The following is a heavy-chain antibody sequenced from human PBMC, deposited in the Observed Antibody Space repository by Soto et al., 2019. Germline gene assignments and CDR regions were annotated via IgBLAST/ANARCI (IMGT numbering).Heavy chain of an antibody. CDR1: GFTFSSYG. V-gene: IGHV3-33*01. CDR2: IWYDGSNK. Sequence: QVQLVESGGGVVQPGRSLRLSCAASGFTFSSYGMHWVRQAPGKGLEWVAVIWYDGSNKYYADSVKGRFTISRDNSKNTLYLQMNSLRAEDTAVYYCARSRSITMIADWGQGTLVTVSS. D-gene: IGHD3-22*01. CDR3: ARSRSITMIAD. J-gene: IGHJ4*02.